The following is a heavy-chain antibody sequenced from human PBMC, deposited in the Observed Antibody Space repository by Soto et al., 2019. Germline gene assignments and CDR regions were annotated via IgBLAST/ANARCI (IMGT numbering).Heavy chain of an antibody. J-gene: IGHJ6*02. CDR2: ISAYNGNT. Sequence: GASVKVSCKASGYTFTSYGISWVRQAPGQGLEWMGWISAYNGNTNYAQKLQGRVTMTTDTSTSTAYMELRSLRSYDTAVYSCASDRAIYSGSYYYYGMDVWGQWTTVTVSS. V-gene: IGHV1-18*04. D-gene: IGHD1-26*01. CDR3: ASDRAIYSGSYYYYGMDV. CDR1: GYTFTSYG.